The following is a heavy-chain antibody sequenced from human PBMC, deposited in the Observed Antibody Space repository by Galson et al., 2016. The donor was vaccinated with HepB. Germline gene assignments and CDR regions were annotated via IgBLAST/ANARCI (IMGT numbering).Heavy chain of an antibody. CDR1: EYSFTDYY. CDR3: ARLTDYGANFDYFDY. V-gene: IGHV1-2*06. Sequence: SVKVSCKASEYSFTDYYIHWVRQAPGQGLEWMGRINPNTGFTSYAQKFQDRVTLTRDTSIRTAYMELSGLRSDDTAVYYCARLTDYGANFDYFDYWGQGTLVTVSS. CDR2: INPNTGFT. J-gene: IGHJ4*02. D-gene: IGHD4-23*01.